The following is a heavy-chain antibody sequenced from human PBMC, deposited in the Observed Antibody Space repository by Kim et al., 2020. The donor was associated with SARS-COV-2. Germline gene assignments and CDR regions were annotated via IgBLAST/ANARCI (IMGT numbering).Heavy chain of an antibody. CDR1: GFTFSTYS. D-gene: IGHD6-19*01. V-gene: IGHV3-48*02. J-gene: IGHJ5*02. CDR3: APSSGYNSGWRWFDP. Sequence: GGSLRLSCAASGFTFSTYSMNWVRQAPGKGLEWISYVSSAGTTIYYADSVRGRFTVSRDNAKNSLFLQMNSLRDDDTVVYYCAPSSGYNSGWRWFDPWGQGTLVTVSS. CDR2: VSSAGTTI.